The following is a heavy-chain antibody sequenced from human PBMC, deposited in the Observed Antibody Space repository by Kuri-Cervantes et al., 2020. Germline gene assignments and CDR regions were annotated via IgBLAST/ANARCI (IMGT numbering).Heavy chain of an antibody. D-gene: IGHD2-15*01. V-gene: IGHV3-73*01. CDR2: IRSKANSDAT. J-gene: IGHJ4*02. CDR3: SRDMGWGGIDY. Sequence: GGSLRLSCAASGFTFSGSAMHWVRQASGKGLEWVGRIRSKANSDATAYAASVKGRFTISRDDLKNTAYLQMNSLKTEDTAVYYCSRDMGWGGIDYWGQGILVTVSS. CDR1: GFTFSGSA.